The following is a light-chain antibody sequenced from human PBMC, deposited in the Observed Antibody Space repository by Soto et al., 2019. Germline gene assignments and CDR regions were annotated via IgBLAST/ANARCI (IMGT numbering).Light chain of an antibody. V-gene: IGLV3-21*02. CDR2: DDD. J-gene: IGLJ1*01. Sequence: SYELTTPPWVSVAPGETARIIFGGNDIARKTAHLYQQKPGQAPVLVVYDDDERPSGIPQRFSGSTSGNTATLTISRVEAGDEDDYNCQVWDISSDHHVFGTGTKVTVL. CDR3: QVWDISSDHHV. CDR1: DIARKT.